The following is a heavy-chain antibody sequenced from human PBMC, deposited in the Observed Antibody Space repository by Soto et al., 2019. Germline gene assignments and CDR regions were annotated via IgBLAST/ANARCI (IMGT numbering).Heavy chain of an antibody. V-gene: IGHV4-39*01. CDR3: ARHGRGYYDSSGSAPDNWFDP. CDR1: GGSISSSSYY. J-gene: IGHJ5*02. Sequence: PSETLSLTCTVSGGSISSSSYYWGWIRQPPGKGLEWIGSIYYSGSTYYNPSLKSRVTISVDTSKNQFSLKLSSVTAADTAVYYCARHGRGYYDSSGSAPDNWFDPWGQGTLVTVSS. CDR2: IYYSGST. D-gene: IGHD3-22*01.